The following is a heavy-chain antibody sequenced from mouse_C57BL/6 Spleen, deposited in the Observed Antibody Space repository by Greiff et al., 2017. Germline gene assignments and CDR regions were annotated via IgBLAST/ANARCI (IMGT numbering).Heavy chain of an antibody. Sequence: QVQLQQSGAELVRPGTSVKVSCKASGYAFTNYLIEWVKQRPGQGLEWIGVINPGSGGTNYNEKFKGKATLTAYKSSSTAYMQLSSLTSEDSAVYFCAREGAYYGSSPWFAYWGQGTLVTVSA. J-gene: IGHJ3*01. D-gene: IGHD1-1*01. CDR2: INPGSGGT. CDR1: GYAFTNYL. CDR3: AREGAYYGSSPWFAY. V-gene: IGHV1-54*01.